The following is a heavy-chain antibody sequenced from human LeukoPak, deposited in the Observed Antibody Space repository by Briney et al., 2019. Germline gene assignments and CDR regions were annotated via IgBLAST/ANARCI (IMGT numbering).Heavy chain of an antibody. V-gene: IGHV3-15*01. CDR1: GFTFSNAW. Sequence: GSLRLSCAASGFTFSNAWMSWVRQAPGKGLELFGRIKSKTDGGTTDYAAPVKGRFTISRDDSKNTLYLQMNSLKTEDTAVYYCTTDLTVVLFYGMDVWGKGTTVTVSS. CDR3: TTDLTVVLFYGMDV. CDR2: IKSKTDGGTT. J-gene: IGHJ6*04. D-gene: IGHD2/OR15-2a*01.